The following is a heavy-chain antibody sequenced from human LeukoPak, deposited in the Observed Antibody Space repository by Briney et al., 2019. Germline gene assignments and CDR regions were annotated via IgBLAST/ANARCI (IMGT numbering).Heavy chain of an antibody. Sequence: ASVKVSCKASGYTFTSYDINWVRQATGQGLEWMGWMNPNSGNTGYAQKFQGRVTMTRNTSISTAYMELSSLRSEDTAVYYCAIIGSTVTTFYYYYYGMDVWGQGTTVTVPS. CDR1: GYTFTSYD. CDR3: AIIGSTVTTFYYYYYGMDV. J-gene: IGHJ6*02. V-gene: IGHV1-8*01. D-gene: IGHD4-17*01. CDR2: MNPNSGNT.